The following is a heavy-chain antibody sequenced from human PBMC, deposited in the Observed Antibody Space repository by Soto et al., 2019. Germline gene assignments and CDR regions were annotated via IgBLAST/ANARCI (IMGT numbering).Heavy chain of an antibody. Sequence: QVQLVQSGAEVRKPGASVKVSCKASGYTFTDYYMHWVRQAPGQGLEWMGWINPKTGGTNYVQKFQGRVTMTRDTSITTAYMELSRLRSDDTAVYYGARDVVGSDYFDSWGQGTLVTVSS. D-gene: IGHD1-26*01. CDR3: ARDVVGSDYFDS. J-gene: IGHJ4*02. CDR2: INPKTGGT. CDR1: GYTFTDYY. V-gene: IGHV1-2*02.